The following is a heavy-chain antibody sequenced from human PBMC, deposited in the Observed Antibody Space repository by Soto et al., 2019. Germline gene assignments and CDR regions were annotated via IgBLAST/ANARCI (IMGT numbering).Heavy chain of an antibody. Sequence: ASVKVSCKVSGYTLTELSMHWVRQAPGKGLEWMGGFDPEDGETIYAQKFQGRVTMTEDTSTDTAYMELSSLRSEDTAVYYCITLAGPRYLPNAFDIWGQGTMVTVSS. CDR3: ITLAGPRYLPNAFDI. V-gene: IGHV1-24*01. J-gene: IGHJ3*02. CDR2: FDPEDGET. CDR1: GYTLTELS. D-gene: IGHD3-16*01.